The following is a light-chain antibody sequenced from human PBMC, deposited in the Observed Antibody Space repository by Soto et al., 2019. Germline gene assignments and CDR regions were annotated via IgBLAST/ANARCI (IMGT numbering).Light chain of an antibody. CDR2: DAS. V-gene: IGKV1-5*01. J-gene: IGKJ4*01. CDR3: HRYNSVPLT. Sequence: DIQMTQSPSTLSASVGDTVTITCRASQTISGWLAWYQQRPGKAPNLLIFDASTLESGVPSRFSGSGSGTTFTLTISSLQSDDFATYFCHRYNSVPLTFGGGTKVDIK. CDR1: QTISGW.